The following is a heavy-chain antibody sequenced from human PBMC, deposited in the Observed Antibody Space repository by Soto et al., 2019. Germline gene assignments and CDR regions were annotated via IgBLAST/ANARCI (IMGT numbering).Heavy chain of an antibody. CDR3: ASQVAAAGAIDY. CDR2: IYYSGST. D-gene: IGHD6-13*01. Sequence: QVQLQESGPGLVKPSQTLSLTCTVSGGSISSGGYYWSWIRQHPGKGLEWIGYIYYSGSTYYNPSLKSRVTISVDTSKNQFSLKLSSVTAAVKAVYYCASQVAAAGAIDYWGQGTLVTVSS. J-gene: IGHJ4*02. V-gene: IGHV4-31*03. CDR1: GGSISSGGYY.